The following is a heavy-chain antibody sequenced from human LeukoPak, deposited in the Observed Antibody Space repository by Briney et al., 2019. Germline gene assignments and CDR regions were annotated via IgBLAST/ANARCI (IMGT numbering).Heavy chain of an antibody. V-gene: IGHV3-33*01. CDR1: GFTFSSYG. Sequence: GRSLRLSCAASGFTFSSYGTHWVRQAPGKGLEWVAVIWYDGSNKYYADSVKGRFTISRDNSKNTLYLQMNSLRAEDTAVYYCARGLRYGTVPYFDYWGQGTLVTVSS. J-gene: IGHJ4*02. CDR3: ARGLRYGTVPYFDY. D-gene: IGHD6-13*01. CDR2: IWYDGSNK.